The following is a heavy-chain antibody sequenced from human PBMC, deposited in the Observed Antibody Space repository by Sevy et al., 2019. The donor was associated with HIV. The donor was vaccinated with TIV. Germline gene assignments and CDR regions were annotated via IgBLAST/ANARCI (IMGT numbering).Heavy chain of an antibody. D-gene: IGHD3-22*01. CDR1: GYSISSGYY. Sequence: SETLSLTCAVSGYSISSGYYWGWIRQPPGKGLEWIGSIYHGGSTYYNPSLKSRVTISVDTSKNQFSLKLSSVTAADTAVYYCARDYYDSFGYFDYWGQGTLVTVSS. CDR2: IYHGGST. J-gene: IGHJ4*02. V-gene: IGHV4-38-2*02. CDR3: ARDYYDSFGYFDY.